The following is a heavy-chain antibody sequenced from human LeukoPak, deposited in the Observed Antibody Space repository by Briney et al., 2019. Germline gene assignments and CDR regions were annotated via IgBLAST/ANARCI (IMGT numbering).Heavy chain of an antibody. CDR2: INHSGST. V-gene: IGHV4-34*01. J-gene: IGHJ5*02. CDR3: ARGSGYDFWSGQKKPLNWFDP. CDR1: GGSFSGYY. D-gene: IGHD3-3*01. Sequence: PSETLSLTCAVYGGSFSGYYWSWIRQPPGEGLEWIGEINHSGSTNYNPSLKSRVTISVDTSKNQFSLKLSSVTAADTAVYYCARGSGYDFWSGQKKPLNWFDPWGQGTLVTVSS.